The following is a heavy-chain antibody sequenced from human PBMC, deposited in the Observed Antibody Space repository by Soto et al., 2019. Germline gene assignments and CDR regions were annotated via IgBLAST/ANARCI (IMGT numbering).Heavy chain of an antibody. CDR2: IYHGGNS. CDR1: GGSISSGGYS. Sequence: QLQLQESGSGLVKPSQTLSLTCAVSGGSISSGGYSWSWIRQPPGKGLEWIGYIYHGGNSYYNPSIKSRVTISIDSSQNQFSLKMSSVTAADTAVYYCAREFGYDFDYWGQGTLVTVSS. V-gene: IGHV4-30-2*01. D-gene: IGHD3-10*01. CDR3: AREFGYDFDY. J-gene: IGHJ4*02.